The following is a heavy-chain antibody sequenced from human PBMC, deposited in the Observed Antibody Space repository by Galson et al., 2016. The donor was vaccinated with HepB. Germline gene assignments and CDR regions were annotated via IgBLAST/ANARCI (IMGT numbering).Heavy chain of an antibody. J-gene: IGHJ4*02. V-gene: IGHV3-49*03. CDR3: ARARHFDWLYGY. D-gene: IGHD3-9*01. CDR1: GYTFGDYA. CDR2: IRSKAYGGAA. Sequence: SLRLSCAASGYTFGDYAMSWFRQAPGKGLEWVGFIRSKAYGGAAEYAASVRGRFTISRDDSKSITYLQINSLKTEDTAVYYCARARHFDWLYGYWGQGTVVTVSS.